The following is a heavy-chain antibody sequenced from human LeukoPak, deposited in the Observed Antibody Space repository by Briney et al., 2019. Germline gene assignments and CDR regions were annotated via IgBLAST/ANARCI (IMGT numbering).Heavy chain of an antibody. D-gene: IGHD6-19*01. Sequence: SETLSRTGAVYGGSCSGYYWSWIRQPPGKGLEGIGEINHSGSANYNPSLKSRVTISVDTSKNQFSLNLSSVTAADTAVYYCARLRGAVAVFWGQGTLVTVSS. CDR1: GGSCSGYY. J-gene: IGHJ4*02. V-gene: IGHV4-34*01. CDR2: INHSGSA. CDR3: ARLRGAVAVF.